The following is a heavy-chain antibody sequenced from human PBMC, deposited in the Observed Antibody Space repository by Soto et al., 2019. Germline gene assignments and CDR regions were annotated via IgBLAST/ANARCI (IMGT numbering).Heavy chain of an antibody. J-gene: IGHJ6*02. D-gene: IGHD3-9*01. Sequence: PSETLSLTVTVSGASISSGGYYCTWVSQHPVKGLEWIGYIYYSGSTYYNPSLKSRVTISVDTSKNQFSLKLSSVTAADTAVYYCARDRGILTGYHNYYYYGMDVWGQGTTVP. CDR2: IYYSGST. V-gene: IGHV4-31*03. CDR1: GASISSGGYY. CDR3: ARDRGILTGYHNYYYYGMDV.